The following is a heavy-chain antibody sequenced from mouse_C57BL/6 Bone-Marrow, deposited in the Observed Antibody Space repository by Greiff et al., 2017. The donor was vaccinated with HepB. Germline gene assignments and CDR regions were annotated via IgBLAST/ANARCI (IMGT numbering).Heavy chain of an antibody. CDR2: IRLKSDNYAT. Sequence: VQLKESGGGLVQPGGSMKLSCVASGFTFSNYWMNWVRQSPEKGLEWVAQIRLKSDNYATHYAESVKGMFTISRDDSKSSVYLQMNNLRAEDTGIYYCTGIGYFDVWGTGTTVTVSS. CDR1: GFTFSNYW. CDR3: TGIGYFDV. V-gene: IGHV6-3*01. J-gene: IGHJ1*03.